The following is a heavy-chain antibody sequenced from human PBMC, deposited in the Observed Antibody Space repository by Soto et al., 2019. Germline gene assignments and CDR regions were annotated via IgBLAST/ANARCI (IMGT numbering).Heavy chain of an antibody. Sequence: EVQLVESGGGLVQPGGSLKLSCAASGFSFSVSAMHWVRQASGKGLEWVGRIRSKGNNYATTYGASVKDRLTISRDDSTNTAYLQMNSLKTEDTAVYYCTSVAALSRREYWGQGTLVTVSS. D-gene: IGHD6-19*01. CDR3: TSVAALSRREY. V-gene: IGHV3-73*01. CDR1: GFSFSVSA. CDR2: IRSKGNNYAT. J-gene: IGHJ4*02.